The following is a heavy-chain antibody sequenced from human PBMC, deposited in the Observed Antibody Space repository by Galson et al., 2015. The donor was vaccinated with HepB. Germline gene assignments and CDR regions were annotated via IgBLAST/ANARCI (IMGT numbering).Heavy chain of an antibody. J-gene: IGHJ2*01. V-gene: IGHV4-39*01. Sequence: SATLSLTCTVSGDSTSSNNYYLAWIRQPPGRGLEWIGSIHFGGNTYYKPSLKSRVAMSLDTSKNHFSLTLSSLSASDTAVFYCARHPYFGGYYPEWYFDVWGRGTLVTVSS. CDR1: GDSTSSNNYY. CDR3: ARHPYFGGYYPEWYFDV. CDR2: IHFGGNT. D-gene: IGHD3-3*01.